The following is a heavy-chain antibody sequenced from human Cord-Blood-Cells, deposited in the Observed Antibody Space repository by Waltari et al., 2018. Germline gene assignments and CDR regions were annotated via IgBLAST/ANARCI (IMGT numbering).Heavy chain of an antibody. CDR2: IYYSGST. J-gene: IGHJ4*02. D-gene: IGHD6-13*01. V-gene: IGHV4-39*01. CDR1: GGSISSSSYY. Sequence: QLQLQESGPGLVKPSETLSLTCTVSGGSISSSSYYWGWIRQPPGKGLEWIGSIYYSGSTSYNPPLKSRVTISVDTSKNQFSLKLSSVTAAETAVYYCARPYSSSWYYFDYWGQGTLVTVSS. CDR3: ARPYSSSWYYFDY.